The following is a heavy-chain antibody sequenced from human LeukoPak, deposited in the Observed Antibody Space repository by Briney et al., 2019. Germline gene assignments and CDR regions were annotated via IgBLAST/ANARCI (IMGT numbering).Heavy chain of an antibody. CDR3: ARDKAYDILTGYPPYAY. CDR1: GYTFTSYG. J-gene: IGHJ4*02. CDR2: ISAYNGNT. V-gene: IGHV1-18*01. D-gene: IGHD3-9*01. Sequence: GASVKVSCKASGYTFTSYGISWVRQAPGQGLEWMGRISAYNGNTNYAQKLHGRVTMTTDTSTSTAYMELRSLRYDDTAVYSCARDKAYDILTGYPPYAYWGQGTLVTVSS.